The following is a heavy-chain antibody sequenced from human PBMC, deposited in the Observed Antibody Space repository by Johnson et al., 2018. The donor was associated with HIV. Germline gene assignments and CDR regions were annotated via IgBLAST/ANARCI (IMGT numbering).Heavy chain of an antibody. CDR2: IYSGGRT. CDR1: GFTVSSNY. Sequence: VQLVESGGGLIQPGGSLRLSCAASGFTVSSNYMNWVRQAPGKGLEWVSVIYSGGRTYYADSVKGRFTISRDNSKNTLYLQMNSLRAEDTAVYYCAIIPPGGAGKGADAFDIWGQGTMVTVSS. J-gene: IGHJ3*02. CDR3: AIIPPGGAGKGADAFDI. D-gene: IGHD1-26*01. V-gene: IGHV3-66*03.